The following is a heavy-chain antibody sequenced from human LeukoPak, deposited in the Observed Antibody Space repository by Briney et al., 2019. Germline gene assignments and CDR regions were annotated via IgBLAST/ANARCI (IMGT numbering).Heavy chain of an antibody. CDR3: ARDRTGDFDY. V-gene: IGHV3-21*01. J-gene: IGHJ4*02. CDR2: ISSSSSYI. CDR1: GFTFSSYE. D-gene: IGHD3-10*01. Sequence: GGSLRLSCAASGFTFSSYEMNWVRQAPGKGLEWVSSISSSSSYIYYADSVKGRFTISRDNAKNSLYLQMNSLRAEDTAVYYCARDRTGDFDYWGQGTLVTVSS.